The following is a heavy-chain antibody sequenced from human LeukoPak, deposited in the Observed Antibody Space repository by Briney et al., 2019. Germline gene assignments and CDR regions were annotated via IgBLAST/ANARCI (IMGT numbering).Heavy chain of an antibody. CDR2: ITGDGGDT. D-gene: IGHD2-2*03. Sequence: GGSLRLSCAASGFTFSSYWMHWVRQAPGKGLVWVSHITGDGGDTSYADSVKGRFTISRDNAKNTLYLQMNSLRAEDTAVYYCAKGGSSGYCSSTSCRPDWGQGTLVTVSS. CDR1: GFTFSSYW. J-gene: IGHJ4*02. V-gene: IGHV3-74*01. CDR3: AKGGSSGYCSSTSCRPD.